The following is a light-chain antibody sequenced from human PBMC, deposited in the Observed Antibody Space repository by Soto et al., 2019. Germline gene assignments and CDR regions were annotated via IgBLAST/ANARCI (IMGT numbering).Light chain of an antibody. J-gene: IGLJ1*01. Sequence: QSALTQPASVSGSPGQSIAISCTGTSSDVGGYNYVSWYQQHPGKAPKLIIYDVSNRPSGVSNRFSGSKSGNAASLTISGLQVEDEADYYCSSSTSNSLYVFVTGTKVTV. CDR2: DVS. CDR1: SSDVGGYNY. CDR3: SSSTSNSLYV. V-gene: IGLV2-14*01.